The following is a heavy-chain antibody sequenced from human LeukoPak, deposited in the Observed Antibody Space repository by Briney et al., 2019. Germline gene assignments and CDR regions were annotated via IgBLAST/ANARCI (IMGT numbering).Heavy chain of an antibody. CDR2: IRYDGSNK. V-gene: IGHV3-30*02. D-gene: IGHD2-2*01. CDR1: GFTFSSYG. J-gene: IGHJ3*02. CDR3: AKDDIVVVPAAGDAFDI. Sequence: GGSLRLSCAASGFTFSSYGMHWVRQAPGKGLEWVAFIRYDGSNKYYADSVKGRFTISRDNSKNTLYLQMNSLRAEDTAVYYCAKDDIVVVPAAGDAFDIWGQGTMVTVSS.